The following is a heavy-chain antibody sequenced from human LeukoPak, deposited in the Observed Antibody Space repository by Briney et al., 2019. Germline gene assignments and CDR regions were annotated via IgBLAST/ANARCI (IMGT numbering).Heavy chain of an antibody. D-gene: IGHD6-13*01. CDR1: GGSISSYY. Sequence: KPSETLSLTCTVSGGSISSYYWSWIRQPPGKGLEWIGYIYYSGSTNYNPSLKSRLTLSVDTSKNQLSLKLTSVTAADTAVYYCARLLQTSSWNGYYFYSMDVWGTGTAVTVSS. CDR3: ARLLQTSSWNGYYFYSMDV. CDR2: IYYSGST. V-gene: IGHV4-59*08. J-gene: IGHJ6*04.